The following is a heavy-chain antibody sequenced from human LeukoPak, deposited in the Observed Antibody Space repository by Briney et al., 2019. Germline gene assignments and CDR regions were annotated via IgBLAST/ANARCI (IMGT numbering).Heavy chain of an antibody. D-gene: IGHD3-3*01. Sequence: PSETLSLTCTVSGGSISSYYWSWIRQPAGKGLEWIGSIYYSGSTYYNPSLKSRVTISVDTSKNQFSLKLSSVTAADTAVYYCAREMTYYDFWSGYSYYYYYMDVWGKGTTVTVSS. CDR1: GGSISSYY. CDR3: AREMTYYDFWSGYSYYYYYMDV. J-gene: IGHJ6*03. V-gene: IGHV4-4*07. CDR2: IYYSGST.